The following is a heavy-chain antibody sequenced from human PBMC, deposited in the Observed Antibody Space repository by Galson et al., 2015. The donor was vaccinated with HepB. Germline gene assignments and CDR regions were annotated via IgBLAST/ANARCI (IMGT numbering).Heavy chain of an antibody. J-gene: IGHJ4*02. Sequence: PALVKPTQTLTLTCTFSGFSLSTSGVGVGWIRQPPGKALEWLALIYWDDDKRYSPSLKSRPTITKDTSKNQVVLTMTNMDPVDTATYYCAHRSRRILWWAKDGGYFDYWGQGTLVTVSS. CDR3: AHRSRRILWWAKDGGYFDY. D-gene: IGHD2-21*01. CDR2: IYWDDDK. CDR1: GFSLSTSGVG. V-gene: IGHV2-5*02.